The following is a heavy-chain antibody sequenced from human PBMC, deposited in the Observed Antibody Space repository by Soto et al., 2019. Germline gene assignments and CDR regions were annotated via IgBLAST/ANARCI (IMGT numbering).Heavy chain of an antibody. CDR1: GYTFTSYG. CDR2: ISGYNGDI. Sequence: QVQLVQSGAEVKKTGASVKVSCKASGYTFTSYGLSWVRQAPGQGLEWMGWISGYNGDINYAPKLQCRVTITRDTSTSTAYMELRSLRSGDTAIYYCARGSPFHNWGQGTLITVSS. J-gene: IGHJ4*02. CDR3: ARGSPFHN. V-gene: IGHV1-18*01.